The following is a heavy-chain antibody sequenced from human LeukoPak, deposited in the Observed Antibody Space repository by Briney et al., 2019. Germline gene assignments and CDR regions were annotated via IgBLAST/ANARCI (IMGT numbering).Heavy chain of an antibody. CDR1: GYSMSSGYY. CDR2: IYHSGGT. J-gene: IGHJ4*02. Sequence: SETLSLTCTVSGYSMSSGYYWGWIRQPPGEGLEWIGRIYHSGGTYYNPSLKSRVTISGDTSKNHVSLKVSSVTAADTAVYYCARVTGIAVAGTYYWGQGTLVTVSS. V-gene: IGHV4-38-2*02. CDR3: ARVTGIAVAGTYY. D-gene: IGHD6-19*01.